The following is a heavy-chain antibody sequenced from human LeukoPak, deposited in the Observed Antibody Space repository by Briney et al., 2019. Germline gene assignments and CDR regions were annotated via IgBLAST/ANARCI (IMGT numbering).Heavy chain of an antibody. D-gene: IGHD3-10*01. CDR3: ARAGDINWFDP. Sequence: SETLSLTCTVSGGSISSSSYYWSWIRQPAGKGLEWIGRIYTSGSTNYNPSLKSRVTISVDTSKNQFSLKLSSVTAADTAVYYCARAGDINWFDPWGQGTLVTVSS. J-gene: IGHJ5*02. CDR2: IYTSGST. CDR1: GGSISSSSYY. V-gene: IGHV4-61*02.